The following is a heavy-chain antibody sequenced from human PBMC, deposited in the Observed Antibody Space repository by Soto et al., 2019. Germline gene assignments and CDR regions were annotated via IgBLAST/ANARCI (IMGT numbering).Heavy chain of an antibody. CDR2: IYPGDSDT. J-gene: IGHJ6*02. Sequence: PGESLKISCKGSGYSFTSYWIGWVRQIPGKGLEWMGIIYPGDSDTRYSPSFQGQVTISADKSISTAYLQWSSLKASDTAMYYCARGRGTGPYYYGMDVWGQGTTVTVSS. CDR3: ARGRGTGPYYYGMDV. D-gene: IGHD2-8*02. CDR1: GYSFTSYW. V-gene: IGHV5-51*01.